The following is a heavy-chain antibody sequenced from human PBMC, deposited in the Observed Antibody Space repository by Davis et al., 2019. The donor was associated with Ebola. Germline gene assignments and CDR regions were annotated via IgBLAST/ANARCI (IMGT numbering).Heavy chain of an antibody. Sequence: PGGSLRLSCTVSGGSISSSSYYWGWIRQPPGKGLEWIGSIYYSGSTYYNPSLKSRVTISVDTSKNQFSLKLSSVTAADTAVYYCATKRYYFDYWGQGTLVTVSS. D-gene: IGHD3-16*01. CDR3: ATKRYYFDY. CDR1: GGSISSSSYY. V-gene: IGHV4-39*01. CDR2: IYYSGST. J-gene: IGHJ4*02.